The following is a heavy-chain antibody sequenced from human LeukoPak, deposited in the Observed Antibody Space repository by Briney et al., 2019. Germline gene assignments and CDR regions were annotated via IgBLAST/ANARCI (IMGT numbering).Heavy chain of an antibody. V-gene: IGHV1-2*06. Sequence: ASVKVFCKASGYTFTGYYMHWVRQAPGQGLEWMGRINPNSGGTNYAQKFQGRVTMTRDTSISTAYMELSRLRSDDTAVYYCAREHGGYSYDGFDYWGQGTLVTVSS. CDR3: AREHGGYSYDGFDY. D-gene: IGHD5-18*01. J-gene: IGHJ4*02. CDR1: GYTFTGYY. CDR2: INPNSGGT.